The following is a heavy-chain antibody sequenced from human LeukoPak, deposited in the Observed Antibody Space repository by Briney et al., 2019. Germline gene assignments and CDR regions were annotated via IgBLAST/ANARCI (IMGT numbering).Heavy chain of an antibody. D-gene: IGHD4-11*01. V-gene: IGHV4-4*07. J-gene: IGHJ4*02. CDR1: GGSISSYY. Sequence: SETLSLTCTVSGGSISSYYWSWIRQPAGKGLEWIGRIYTSGSTNYNPSLKSRVTMSVDTSKNQFSLKLSSVTAADTAAYYCARESNPARPLDYWGQGTLVTVSS. CDR2: IYTSGST. CDR3: ARESNPARPLDY.